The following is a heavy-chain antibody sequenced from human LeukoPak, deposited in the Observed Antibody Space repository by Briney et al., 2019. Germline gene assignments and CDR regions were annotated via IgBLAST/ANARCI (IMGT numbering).Heavy chain of an antibody. CDR3: AGGLREGMVVDRKRGLDH. CDR1: GYTFTGYY. V-gene: IGHV1-2*02. J-gene: IGHJ4*02. CDR2: INPNSGGT. Sequence: ASVKVSCKASGYTFTGYYMHWVRQAPGQGLGWMGWINPNSGGTNYAQKFQGRVTMTRDTSISTAYMELSRLRSDDTAVYYCAGGLREGMVVDRKRGLDHWGQGTLVTVSS. D-gene: IGHD3-22*01.